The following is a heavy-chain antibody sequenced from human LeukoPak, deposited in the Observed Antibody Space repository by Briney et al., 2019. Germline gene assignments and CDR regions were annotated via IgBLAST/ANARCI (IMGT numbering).Heavy chain of an antibody. J-gene: IGHJ4*02. CDR2: ISYDGSNK. CDR1: GFTFSSYG. D-gene: IGHD1-26*01. V-gene: IGHV3-30*18. Sequence: GRSLRLSCAASGFTFSSYGMHWVRQAPGKGLEWVAVISYDGSNKYYADSVKGRFTISRDNSKNTLYLQMNSLRAEDTAVYYCAKDDSGWLLDYWGQGTLVTVSS. CDR3: AKDDSGWLLDY.